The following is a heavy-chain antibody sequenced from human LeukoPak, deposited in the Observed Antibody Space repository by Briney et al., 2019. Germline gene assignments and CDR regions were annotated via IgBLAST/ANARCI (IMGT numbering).Heavy chain of an antibody. CDR1: GYTFSSYY. J-gene: IGHJ6*02. D-gene: IGHD6-19*01. CDR3: ARLARIAMAGTYGYHSLDV. V-gene: IGHV1-46*01. Sequence: RGASVKVSCKASGYTFSSYYMHWVRQAPGQGLEWMGGIVPPFGRTNYAQKFRGRATMTTDESSSTVYMELTSLISGDTAVYYCARLARIAMAGTYGYHSLDVWGQGTTVTVSS. CDR2: IVPPFGRT.